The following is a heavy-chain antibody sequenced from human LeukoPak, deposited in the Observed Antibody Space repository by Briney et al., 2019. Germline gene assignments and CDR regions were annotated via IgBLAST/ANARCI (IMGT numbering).Heavy chain of an antibody. V-gene: IGHV3-7*01. J-gene: IGHJ4*02. D-gene: IGHD3-22*01. CDR2: IKQDGSEK. CDR3: AREGYDSSGYSYYFDY. Sequence: GGSLRLSCAASGFTFSSYWMSWVRQAPGKGLEWVANIKQDGSEKYYVDSVKGRFTIPRDNAKNSLYLQMNSLRAEDTAVYYCAREGYDSSGYSYYFDYWGQGTLVTVSS. CDR1: GFTFSSYW.